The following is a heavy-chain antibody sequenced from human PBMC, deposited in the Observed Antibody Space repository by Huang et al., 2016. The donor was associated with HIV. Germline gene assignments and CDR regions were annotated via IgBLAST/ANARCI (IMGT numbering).Heavy chain of an antibody. Sequence: VESGGRLVQPGGSIRLSCVGSTFRFGAYGRSGVCQSPGKGLEGVANMKQDESEKYYVDSVKGRFNISRDNAKKVLFLEMNNVRVEDTATYYCATKTAAMDIWGQGTTVTVS. CDR1: TFRFGAYG. D-gene: IGHD1-7*01. CDR3: ATKTAAMDI. CDR2: MKQDESEK. V-gene: IGHV3-7*01. J-gene: IGHJ6*02.